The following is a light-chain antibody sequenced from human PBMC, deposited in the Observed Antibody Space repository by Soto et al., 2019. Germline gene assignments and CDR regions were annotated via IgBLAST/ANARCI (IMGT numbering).Light chain of an antibody. CDR3: QQYGSSLFT. Sequence: DIVLTQSPGTLSLSPGERAALSCRASQSVSSKYLAWYQQKPGQPPRVLIYGTSIRATGIPGRFSGGGSGTDFTLTITRLEPEDFAVYYCQQYGSSLFTFGPGTKVDFK. CDR2: GTS. V-gene: IGKV3-20*01. J-gene: IGKJ3*01. CDR1: QSVSSKY.